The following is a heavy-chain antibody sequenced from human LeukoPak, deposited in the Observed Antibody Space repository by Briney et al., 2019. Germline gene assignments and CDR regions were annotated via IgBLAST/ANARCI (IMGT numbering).Heavy chain of an antibody. J-gene: IGHJ5*02. D-gene: IGHD6-19*01. Sequence: PSETLSLTCTVSGGSISSSSYYWGWIRQPPGKGLEWIGSVYYSGSTYYNPSLKSRVTISVDTSKNQFSLKLSSVTAADTAVYYCARAGLTQWLANWFDPWGQGTLVTVPS. CDR2: VYYSGST. CDR1: GGSISSSSYY. CDR3: ARAGLTQWLANWFDP. V-gene: IGHV4-39*01.